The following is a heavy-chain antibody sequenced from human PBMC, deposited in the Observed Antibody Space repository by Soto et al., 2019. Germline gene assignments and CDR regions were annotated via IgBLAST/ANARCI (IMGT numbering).Heavy chain of an antibody. V-gene: IGHV1-69*17. D-gene: IGHD2-15*01. Sequence: QVQLVQSGAEVKKPGSSVKVSCKASGGTSRSLGITWVRQAPGQGLECMGGITPLFGIPNYPQKFQGRLTITADKSTGTAYLELSSLRSEDTAVYYCARDTHSAGGWFDTWGRGTLVTVSS. J-gene: IGHJ5*02. CDR3: ARDTHSAGGWFDT. CDR1: GGTSRSLG. CDR2: ITPLFGIP.